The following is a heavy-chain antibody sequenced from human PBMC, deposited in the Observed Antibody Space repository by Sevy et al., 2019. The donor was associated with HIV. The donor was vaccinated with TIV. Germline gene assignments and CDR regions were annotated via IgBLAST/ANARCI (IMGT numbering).Heavy chain of an antibody. V-gene: IGHV3-7*01. CDR3: ARGEGDFDY. J-gene: IGHJ4*02. CDR2: IKQDGSEK. Sequence: GGSLRLSCAASGFTFNSYWMSWVRQAPGKGLEWVANIKQDGSEKYYVDSVKGRFTISRDNAKNSLYLQMNSLRAEDTAVYYCARGEGDFDYWGQGTLVTVSS. CDR1: GFTFNSYW.